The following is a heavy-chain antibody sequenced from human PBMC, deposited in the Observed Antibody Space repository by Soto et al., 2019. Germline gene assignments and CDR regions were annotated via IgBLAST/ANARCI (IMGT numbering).Heavy chain of an antibody. J-gene: IGHJ4*02. Sequence: PSETLSLTCDVYGGSFGLYCWSWIRQPPGKGLEWIGEVNRGGASIYNPSLKSRATISVDTSKNQFSLKLSSVTAADTAAYYCARGSELAWEIEAVWGQGNLVTVSS. CDR3: ARGSELAWEIEAV. CDR2: VNRGGAS. CDR1: GGSFGLYC. V-gene: IGHV4-34*01. D-gene: IGHD3-3*02.